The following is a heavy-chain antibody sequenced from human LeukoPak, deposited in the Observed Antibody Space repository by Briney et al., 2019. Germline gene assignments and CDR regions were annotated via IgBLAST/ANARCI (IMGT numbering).Heavy chain of an antibody. CDR2: INHSGST. Sequence: SETLSLTCAVYGGSFSGYYWSWIRQPPGKGLEWIGEINHSGSTNYNPSLKSRVTISVDTSKNQFSLKLSSVTAADTAVYYCARVRYYYGSGLGYWGQGAQVPGSS. D-gene: IGHD3-10*01. CDR3: ARVRYYYGSGLGY. V-gene: IGHV4-34*01. CDR1: GGSFSGYY. J-gene: IGHJ4*02.